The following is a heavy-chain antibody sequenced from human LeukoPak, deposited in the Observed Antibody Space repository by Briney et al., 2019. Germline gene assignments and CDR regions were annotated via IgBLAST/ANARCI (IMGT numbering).Heavy chain of an antibody. CDR3: ARGNYYDSSGPTLD. D-gene: IGHD3-22*01. V-gene: IGHV3-30*04. Sequence: VGSLILSCVASGVTFSSYAMHLVRQAPGKGREWVAVISYDGKKKYYADSVKGRFTISRDNSKTTLYLQMNSLRVEDTAVYYCARGNYYDSSGPTLDWGQGTLVTVSS. CDR1: GVTFSSYA. CDR2: ISYDGKKK. J-gene: IGHJ4*02.